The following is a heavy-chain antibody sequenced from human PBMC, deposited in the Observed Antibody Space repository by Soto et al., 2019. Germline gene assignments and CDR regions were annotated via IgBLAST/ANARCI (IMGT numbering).Heavy chain of an antibody. V-gene: IGHV3-48*03. J-gene: IGHJ3*01. CDR3: ARRGSS. Sequence: EVQLVESGGGLVQPGGSLRLSCVASGFTFSSSEMYWVRQAPGKGLEWVSYIHPAGQPIFYADSVKGRFTISRDNAKNSLYRQMNSLRAEDTAVYYCARRGSSWGQGTMVTVSS. CDR1: GFTFSSSE. D-gene: IGHD2-2*01. CDR2: IHPAGQPI.